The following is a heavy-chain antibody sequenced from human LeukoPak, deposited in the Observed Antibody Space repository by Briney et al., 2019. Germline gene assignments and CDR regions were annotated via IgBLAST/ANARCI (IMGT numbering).Heavy chain of an antibody. CDR1: GFTFSTYA. Sequence: GGSLRLSCAASGFTFSTYAMHWVRQAPGKGLEWVAVISYDGSNKYYADSVKGRFTIFRDNSKNTLYLQMNTLRAEDTAVYYCANDASWNWFDPWGQGTLVTVSS. CDR3: ANDASWNWFDP. D-gene: IGHD3-16*01. V-gene: IGHV3-30*18. J-gene: IGHJ5*02. CDR2: ISYDGSNK.